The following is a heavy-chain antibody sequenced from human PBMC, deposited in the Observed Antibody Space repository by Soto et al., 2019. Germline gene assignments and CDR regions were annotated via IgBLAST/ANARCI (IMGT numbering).Heavy chain of an antibody. CDR1: GFTFDDYY. Sequence: EVQLVESGGGLVQPGRSLRLSCAASGFTFDDYYMHWVRQAPGEGLLWVSRIRTDGSPVAYADSVKGRFTISRDNAKNTLFMQLSSARVEDTAVSNWARGVEPEYWGQGTLVPVSS. CDR3: ARGVEPEY. J-gene: IGHJ4*02. V-gene: IGHV3-74*02. CDR2: IRTDGSPV.